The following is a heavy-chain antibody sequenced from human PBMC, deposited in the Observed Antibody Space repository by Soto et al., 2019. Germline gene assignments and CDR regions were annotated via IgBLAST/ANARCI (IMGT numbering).Heavy chain of an antibody. CDR1: GGTFSSYA. V-gene: IGHV1-69*13. CDR2: IIPIFGTA. CDR3: ARLKLYGSVSYYPYY. D-gene: IGHD3-10*01. Sequence: ASVKVSCKASGGTFSSYAISWVRQAPGQGLEWMGGIIPIFGTANYAQKFQGRVTITADESTSTAYMELSSLRSEDTAVYYCARLKLYGSVSYYPYYWGQGTLVTVSS. J-gene: IGHJ4*02.